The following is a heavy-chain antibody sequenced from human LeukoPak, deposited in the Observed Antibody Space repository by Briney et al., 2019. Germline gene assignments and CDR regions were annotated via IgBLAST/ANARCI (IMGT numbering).Heavy chain of an antibody. CDR2: INPNSGGT. V-gene: IGHV1-2*02. J-gene: IGHJ4*02. Sequence: GASVKVSCKASGYTFTGYYMHWVRQAPGQGLEWMGWINPNSGGTNYAQKFQGRVTMTRDTSICTAYMELSRLRSDDTAVYYCARDVTLEYYFDYWGQGTLVTVSS. D-gene: IGHD1-14*01. CDR3: ARDVTLEYYFDY. CDR1: GYTFTGYY.